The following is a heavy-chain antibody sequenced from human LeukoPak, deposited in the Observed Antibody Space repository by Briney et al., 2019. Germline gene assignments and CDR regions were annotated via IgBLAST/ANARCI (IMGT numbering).Heavy chain of an antibody. D-gene: IGHD3-10*01. CDR2: IYPGDSDT. Sequence: GAALQISCQGSGYRFTSYWIGWVRQMPGQGLGWMGIIYPGDSDTRYSPSFQGQVTISADKSIRTAYLQWSSLKASDTAMYYCARPYGSGSYNDAFDIWGQGTMVTVSS. CDR1: GYRFTSYW. CDR3: ARPYGSGSYNDAFDI. J-gene: IGHJ3*02. V-gene: IGHV5-51*01.